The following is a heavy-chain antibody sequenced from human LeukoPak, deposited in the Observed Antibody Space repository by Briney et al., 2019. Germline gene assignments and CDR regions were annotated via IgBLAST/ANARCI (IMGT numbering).Heavy chain of an antibody. J-gene: IGHJ6*03. Sequence: SETLSLTCTVSGGSISSYYWSWIRQPAGKGLEWIGRIYTSGSTNYNPSLKSRVTMSVDTSKNQFSLKLSSVTAADTAVYYCARRRILNYYYYMDVWGKGTTVTISS. CDR3: ARRRILNYYYYMDV. CDR2: IYTSGST. D-gene: IGHD5-18*01. CDR1: GGSISSYY. V-gene: IGHV4-4*07.